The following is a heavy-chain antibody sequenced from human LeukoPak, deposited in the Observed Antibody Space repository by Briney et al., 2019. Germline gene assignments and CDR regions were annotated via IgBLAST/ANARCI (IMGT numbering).Heavy chain of an antibody. D-gene: IGHD2-15*01. V-gene: IGHV3-23*01. CDR2: ISGSGGST. CDR3: AKDRAAGQYYYYYYGMDV. J-gene: IGHJ6*02. Sequence: QTGGSLRLSCAASGFTFSSYAMSWVRQAPGKGLEWVSAISGSGGSTYYADSVKGRFTISRDNSKNTLYLQMNSLRAEDTAVYYCAKDRAAGQYYYYYYGMDVWGQGTTVTVSS. CDR1: GFTFSSYA.